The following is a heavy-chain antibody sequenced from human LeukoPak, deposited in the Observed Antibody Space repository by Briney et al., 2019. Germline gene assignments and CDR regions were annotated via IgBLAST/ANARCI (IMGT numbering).Heavy chain of an antibody. J-gene: IGHJ4*02. CDR2: ISSSSSTI. CDR1: GFTFSSYS. D-gene: IGHD3-10*01. CDR3: AYGSGSRFDY. V-gene: IGHV3-48*01. Sequence: GGSLRLSCAASGFTFSSYSMNWVRQAPGKGLEWVSYISSSSSTIYYADSVKGRFTISRDNSKNTLYLQMNSLRAEDTAVYYCAYGSGSRFDYWGQGTLVTVSS.